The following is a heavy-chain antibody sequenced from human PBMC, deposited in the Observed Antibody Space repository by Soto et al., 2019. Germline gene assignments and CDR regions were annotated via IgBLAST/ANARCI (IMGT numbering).Heavy chain of an antibody. Sequence: ASVKVSCKASGYTFTSYYMYWVLQAPGQGLEWMGIINPSGGSTSYAQKFQGRVTMTRDTSTSTVYMELSSLRSEDTAVYYCARDHYGRGYYYYYYGMDVWGQGTTVTVSS. J-gene: IGHJ6*01. CDR3: ARDHYGRGYYYYYYGMDV. CDR1: GYTFTSYY. V-gene: IGHV1-46*01. D-gene: IGHD3-16*01. CDR2: INPSGGST.